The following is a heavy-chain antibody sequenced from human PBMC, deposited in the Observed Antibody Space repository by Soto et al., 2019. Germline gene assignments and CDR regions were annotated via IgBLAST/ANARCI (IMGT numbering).Heavy chain of an antibody. CDR1: GYTFTSYA. Sequence: QVQLVQSGSEMRKPGASVMVSCKASGYTFTSYAMNWVRQAPGQSLEWMGWINGGNGDTKYSQRFQDRVTITSDTSANTVYMELRSLTSGDTAIYYCARLRLSLYSAAFRWGRGTPVTVSS. V-gene: IGHV1-3*01. J-gene: IGHJ4*02. D-gene: IGHD3-16*01. CDR2: INGGNGDT. CDR3: ARLRLSLYSAAFR.